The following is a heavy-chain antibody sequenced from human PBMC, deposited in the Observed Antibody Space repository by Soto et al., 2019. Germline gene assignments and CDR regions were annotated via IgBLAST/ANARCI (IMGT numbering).Heavy chain of an antibody. CDR1: GSTLSTYA. V-gene: IGHV3-23*01. J-gene: IGHJ4*02. Sequence: GGSLRLSCAASGSTLSTYAMSWVRQAPGTGLDWVSAIGASGAGTYYADSVKGRFTISRDNSKNTLHLQMNNLRAEDTAVYYCALRKTGSFFDYWGQGTLVTVSS. CDR3: ALRKTGSFFDY. D-gene: IGHD1-26*01. CDR2: IGASGAGT.